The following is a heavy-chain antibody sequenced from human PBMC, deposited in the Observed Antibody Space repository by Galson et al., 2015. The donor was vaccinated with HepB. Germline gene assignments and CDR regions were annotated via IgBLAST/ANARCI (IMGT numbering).Heavy chain of an antibody. CDR3: ARGVLYYYGMDV. Sequence: CKASGYTFTSYDINWVRQATGQGLEWMGWMNPNSGNTGYAQKFQGRVTMTRNTSISTAYMELSSLRSEDTAVYYCARGVLYYYGMDVWGQGTTVTVSS. D-gene: IGHD2-8*01. J-gene: IGHJ6*02. V-gene: IGHV1-8*01. CDR1: GYTFTSYD. CDR2: MNPNSGNT.